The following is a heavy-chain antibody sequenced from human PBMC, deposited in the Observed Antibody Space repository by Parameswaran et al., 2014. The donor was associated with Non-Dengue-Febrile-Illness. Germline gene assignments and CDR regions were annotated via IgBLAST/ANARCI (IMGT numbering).Heavy chain of an antibody. CDR2: IYYSGST. Sequence: VRQMPGKGLEWIGYIYYSGSTNYNPSLKSRVTISVDTSKNQFSLKLSSVTAADTAVYYCARHTPITIFPAYYYGMDVWGQGTTVTVSS. V-gene: IGHV4-59*08. J-gene: IGHJ6*02. D-gene: IGHD3-3*01. CDR3: ARHTPITIFPAYYYGMDV.